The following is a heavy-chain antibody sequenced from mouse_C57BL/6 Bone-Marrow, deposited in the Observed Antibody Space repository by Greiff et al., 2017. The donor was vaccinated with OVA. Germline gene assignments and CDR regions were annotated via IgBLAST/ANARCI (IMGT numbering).Heavy chain of an antibody. CDR2: INPYNGGT. V-gene: IGHV1-19*01. J-gene: IGHJ2*01. D-gene: IGHD1-1*01. CDR3: ARRVSTVDY. CDR1: GYTFTDYY. Sequence: VQLQQSGPVLVKPGASVKMSCKASGYTFTDYYMNWVKQSHGKSLEWIGVINPYNGGTSYNQKFKGKATLTVDKSSSTAYMELNSLTSEDSAVYYCARRVSTVDYWGQGTTLTVSS.